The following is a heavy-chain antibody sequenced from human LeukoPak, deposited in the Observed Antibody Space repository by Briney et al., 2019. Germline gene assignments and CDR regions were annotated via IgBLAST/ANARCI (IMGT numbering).Heavy chain of an antibody. CDR3: ARHRYYIAVAGYYFDY. CDR1: GGSISSSSYY. D-gene: IGHD6-19*01. CDR2: IYYSGST. V-gene: IGHV4-39*01. J-gene: IGHJ4*02. Sequence: PSETLSLTCTVSGGSISSSSYYWGWIRQPPGKGLEWIGSIYYSGSTYYNPSLKSRVTISVDTSKNQFSLKLSSVTAADTAVYYCARHRYYIAVAGYYFDYWGQGTLVTVSS.